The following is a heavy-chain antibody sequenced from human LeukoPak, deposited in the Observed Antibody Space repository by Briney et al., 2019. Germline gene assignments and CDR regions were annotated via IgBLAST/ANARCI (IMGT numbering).Heavy chain of an antibody. CDR1: GDSISSYY. D-gene: IGHD6-19*01. Sequence: SETLSLTCTVSGDSISSYYWSWIRQPPGKGLEWIGYIYFSGSTNYNPSLKSRVTMSIDTSKNQFSLKLSSVTAADTAVYFCARSHRSSGWSQEYFQHWGQGTLVTVSS. V-gene: IGHV4-59*08. CDR3: ARSHRSSGWSQEYFQH. J-gene: IGHJ1*01. CDR2: IYFSGST.